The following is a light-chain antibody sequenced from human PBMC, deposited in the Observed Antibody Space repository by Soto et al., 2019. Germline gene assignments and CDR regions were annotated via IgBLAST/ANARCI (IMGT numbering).Light chain of an antibody. CDR1: QSLVSSNGNTF. V-gene: IGKV2-30*01. CDR2: KVS. J-gene: IGKJ1*01. Sequence: EVVMTQSPLSLPVTLGQPASISCRSSQSLVSSNGNTFLIWFQQRPGQSPRRLIYKVSNRDSAVPDRFTGSGSGTDFTLEISRVEAEDVGVYYCMQATHSPWTFGQGTKVEIK. CDR3: MQATHSPWT.